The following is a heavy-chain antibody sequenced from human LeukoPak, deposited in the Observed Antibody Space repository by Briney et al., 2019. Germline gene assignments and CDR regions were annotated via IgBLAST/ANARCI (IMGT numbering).Heavy chain of an antibody. CDR3: ARHVDIVATLTD. Sequence: SQTLSLTCTVSGGSISSGSYYWSWIRQPAGKGLEWIGRIYTSGSTNYNPSLKSRVTISVDTSKNQFSLKLSSVTAADTAVYYCARHVDIVATLTDWGRGTLVTVSS. D-gene: IGHD5-12*01. J-gene: IGHJ2*01. V-gene: IGHV4-61*02. CDR2: IYTSGST. CDR1: GGSISSGSYY.